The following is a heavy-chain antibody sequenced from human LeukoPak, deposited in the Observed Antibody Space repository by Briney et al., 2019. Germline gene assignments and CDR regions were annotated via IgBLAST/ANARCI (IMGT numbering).Heavy chain of an antibody. V-gene: IGHV4-59*01. CDR2: IYYSGST. J-gene: IGHJ4*02. D-gene: IGHD6-13*01. CDR1: GGSISSYY. Sequence: SETLSLTCTVSGGSISSYYWSWIRQPPGKGLEWIGYIYYSGSTDYNPSLKSRVAISVDTSKNQFSLKLSSVTAADTAVYYCARGSKAAPGTFDYWGQGTLVTDSS. CDR3: ARGSKAAPGTFDY.